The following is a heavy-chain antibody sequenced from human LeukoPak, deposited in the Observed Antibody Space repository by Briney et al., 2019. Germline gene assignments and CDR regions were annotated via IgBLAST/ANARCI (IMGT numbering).Heavy chain of an antibody. J-gene: IGHJ4*02. CDR2: INSDGSST. Sequence: GGSLRLSCAASGFTFSNAWMHWVRQAPGKGLVWVSRINSDGSSTSYADSVKGRFTISRDNAKNTLYLQMNSLRAEDTAVYYCAREDSSGWEPFDYWGQGTLVTVSS. CDR3: AREDSSGWEPFDY. CDR1: GFTFSNAW. D-gene: IGHD6-19*01. V-gene: IGHV3-74*01.